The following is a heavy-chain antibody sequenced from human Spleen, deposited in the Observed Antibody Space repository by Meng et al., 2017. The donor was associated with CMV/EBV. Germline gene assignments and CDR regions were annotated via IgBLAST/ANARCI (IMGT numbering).Heavy chain of an antibody. D-gene: IGHD3-9*01. CDR2: VTPNSGAT. CDR3: ARVIFTPAGYDP. CDR1: GYSFSGHL. J-gene: IGHJ5*02. Sequence: CNACGYSFSGHLMHWVRQAPGQGPEWMGWVTPNSGATNYEQKFQGRVTMTRDTSTSTVYMELKRLRSDDTAVYYCARVIFTPAGYDPWGQGTLVTVSS. V-gene: IGHV1-2*02.